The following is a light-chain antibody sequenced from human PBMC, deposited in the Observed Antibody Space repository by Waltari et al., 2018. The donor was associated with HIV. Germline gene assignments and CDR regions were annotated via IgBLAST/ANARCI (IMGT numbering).Light chain of an antibody. CDR2: EVS. J-gene: IGLJ2*01. V-gene: IGLV2-23*02. CDR1: SSDVGSYNL. Sequence: QSVLTQPPSVSGAPGQRVTISCTGTSSDVGSYNLVSWYQQHPGKAPKLMIYEVSKRPSGVSNRFSGSKSGNTASLTISGLQAEDEADYYCCSYAGSSTSVFGGGTKLTVL. CDR3: CSYAGSSTSV.